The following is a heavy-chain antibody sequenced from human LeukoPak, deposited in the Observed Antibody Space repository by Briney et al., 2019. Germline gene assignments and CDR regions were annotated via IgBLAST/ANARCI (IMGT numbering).Heavy chain of an antibody. CDR2: IYYSGST. Sequence: PSETLSLTCTVSGGSISSSSYYWGWLRQPPGTGLEWIGSIYYSGSTYYNPSLKSRVTISVDTSKNQFSLKLSSVTAADTAVYYCARHGGIHLWLRFWVDPWGQGTLVTVSS. CDR3: ARHGGIHLWLRFWVDP. J-gene: IGHJ5*02. D-gene: IGHD5-18*01. CDR1: GGSISSSSYY. V-gene: IGHV4-39*01.